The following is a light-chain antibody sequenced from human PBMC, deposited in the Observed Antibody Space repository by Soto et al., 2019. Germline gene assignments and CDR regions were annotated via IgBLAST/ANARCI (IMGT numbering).Light chain of an antibody. Sequence: QSVLTQPPSASGTPGQRATISCSGSTSNIGSNTVNWYQQLPGTAPKLLIYSNNQRPSGVPDRFSGSKSGTSASLAISGLQSEDEADYYCAASDDSLSGYVFGTGTKVTVL. J-gene: IGLJ1*01. CDR1: TSNIGSNT. V-gene: IGLV1-44*01. CDR2: SNN. CDR3: AASDDSLSGYV.